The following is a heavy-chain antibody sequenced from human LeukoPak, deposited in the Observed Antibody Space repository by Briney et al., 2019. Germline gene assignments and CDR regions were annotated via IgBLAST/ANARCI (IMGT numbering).Heavy chain of an antibody. CDR3: AKDQDLYCSGGSCYSTLDY. CDR2: IRYDGRSK. V-gene: IGHV3-30*02. CDR1: RFTFSSYG. D-gene: IGHD2-15*01. Sequence: GGSLRLPCAASRFTFSSYGMHWVRQAPGKGLEWVSFIRYDGRSKYYADSVKGRFTISRDNSKNTLYLQMNSLRVEDTTVYYCAKDQDLYCSGGSCYSTLDYWGQGTLVTVSS. J-gene: IGHJ4*02.